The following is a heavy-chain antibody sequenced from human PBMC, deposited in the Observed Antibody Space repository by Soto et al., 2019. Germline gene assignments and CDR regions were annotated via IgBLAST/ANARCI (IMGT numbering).Heavy chain of an antibody. Sequence: SVKVSCKASGGTFSSYAISWVRQAPGQGLEWMGGIIPIFGTANYAQKFQGRVTITADESTSTAYMELSSLRSEDTAVYYCARGFDCSGGSCYSVHFYYYGMDVWGQGTTVTVSS. D-gene: IGHD2-15*01. CDR1: GGTFSSYA. V-gene: IGHV1-69*13. CDR2: IIPIFGTA. CDR3: ARGFDCSGGSCYSVHFYYYGMDV. J-gene: IGHJ6*02.